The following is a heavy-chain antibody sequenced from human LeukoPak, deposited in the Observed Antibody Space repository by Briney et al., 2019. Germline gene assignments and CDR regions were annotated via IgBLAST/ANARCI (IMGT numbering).Heavy chain of an antibody. CDR1: GFTFSSYA. CDR2: ISGSGGTT. V-gene: IGHV3-23*01. CDR3: AREPSAPNRFQGS. Sequence: GGSLRLSCVTSGFTFSSYAMSWVRQAPGKGLEWVSGISGSGGTTDYADSVKGRFIISRDNSRKTLYLQMNSLRAEDTAIYFCAREPSAPNRFQGSRGQGTLVTVSS. J-gene: IGHJ4*02.